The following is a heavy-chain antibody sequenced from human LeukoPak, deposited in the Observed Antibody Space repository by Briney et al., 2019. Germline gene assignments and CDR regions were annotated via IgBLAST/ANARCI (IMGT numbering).Heavy chain of an antibody. V-gene: IGHV1-2*02. D-gene: IGHD3-22*01. CDR2: INSDSGGT. J-gene: IGHJ4*02. CDR3: ARDLYYDSSGYYLLYDY. Sequence: ASVKVSCKASGYTFTGDFIHWVRQAPGQGLEWMGWINSDSGGTNYARKFQGRVTMTRDTSISTAYMELRSLRSDDTAVYYCARDLYYDSSGYYLLYDYWGQGTLVTVSS. CDR1: GYTFTGDF.